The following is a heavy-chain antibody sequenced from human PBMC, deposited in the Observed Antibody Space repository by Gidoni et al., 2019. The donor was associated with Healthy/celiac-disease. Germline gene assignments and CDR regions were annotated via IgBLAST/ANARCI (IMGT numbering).Heavy chain of an antibody. D-gene: IGHD5-18*01. V-gene: IGHV3-30-3*01. Sequence: QVQLVESGGGVVQPGMSLKLSCAASGFTFSSYAMTWVRQAPGKGLDVVAVISYDGSNKYDADSVKGRFTISRDNSKNTLYLQMNSLRAEDTAVYYCARDGKVDTAMVSYYYYYMDVWGKGTTVTVSS. CDR1: GFTFSSYA. CDR3: ARDGKVDTAMVSYYYYYMDV. CDR2: ISYDGSNK. J-gene: IGHJ6*03.